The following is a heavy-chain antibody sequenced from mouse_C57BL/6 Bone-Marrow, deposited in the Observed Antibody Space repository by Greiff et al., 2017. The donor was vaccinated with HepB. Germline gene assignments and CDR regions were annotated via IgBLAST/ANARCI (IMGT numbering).Heavy chain of an antibody. CDR1: GFTFSSYA. J-gene: IGHJ4*01. V-gene: IGHV5-4*01. CDR3: ARDLYSNYDYYAMDY. Sequence: EVMLVESGGGLVKPGGSLKLSCAASGFTFSSYAMSWVRQTPEKRLEWVATISDGGSYTYYPDNVKGRFTISRDNAKNNLYLQMSHLKSEDTAMYYCARDLYSNYDYYAMDYWGQGTSVTVSS. CDR2: ISDGGSYT. D-gene: IGHD2-5*01.